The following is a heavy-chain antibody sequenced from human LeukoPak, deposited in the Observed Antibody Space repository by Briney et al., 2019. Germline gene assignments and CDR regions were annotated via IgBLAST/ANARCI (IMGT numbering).Heavy chain of an antibody. CDR3: AKDFRVVVPAAIRDFDY. Sequence: PGGSLRLSCAASGFTFSSYGMHWVRQAPGKGLEWVAFIQYDGSNKYYADSVKGRFTISRDNSKNTLYLQMNSLRAEDTAVYYCAKDFRVVVPAAIRDFDYWGQGTLVTVSS. V-gene: IGHV3-30*02. J-gene: IGHJ4*02. D-gene: IGHD2-2*02. CDR2: IQYDGSNK. CDR1: GFTFSSYG.